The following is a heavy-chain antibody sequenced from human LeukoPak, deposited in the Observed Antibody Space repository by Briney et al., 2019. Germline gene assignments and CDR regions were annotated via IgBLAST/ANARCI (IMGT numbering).Heavy chain of an antibody. CDR3: ATGIVAIKSRFFDY. CDR1: GDSIRSSSYY. CDR2: IYYRGST. Sequence: PSETLSLTCAVSGDSIRSSSYYWGWIRQPPGRGLEWIGSIYYRGSTYCNPSLKSRVTISVDTSKSQFSLELTSVTVADTATYFCATGIVAIKSRFFDYWGQGSLITVSS. D-gene: IGHD5-12*01. J-gene: IGHJ4*02. V-gene: IGHV4-39*01.